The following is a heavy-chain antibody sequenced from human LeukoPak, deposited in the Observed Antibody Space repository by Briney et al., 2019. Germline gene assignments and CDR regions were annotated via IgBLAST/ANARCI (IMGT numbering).Heavy chain of an antibody. J-gene: IGHJ4*02. V-gene: IGHV3-23*01. CDR3: ARTFTIFGVVKFYFDY. Sequence: GGSLRLSCAASGFTFSSYAMSWVRQTRGKGLEWVSAISGSGGTTYYADSVKGRFTISRDDSKNTLYLQMNSLRAEDTAVYYCARTFTIFGVVKFYFDYWGQGTLVTVSS. D-gene: IGHD3-3*01. CDR2: ISGSGGTT. CDR1: GFTFSSYA.